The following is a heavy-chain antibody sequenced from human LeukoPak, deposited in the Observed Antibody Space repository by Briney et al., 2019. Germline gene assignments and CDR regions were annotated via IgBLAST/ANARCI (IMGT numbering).Heavy chain of an antibody. CDR3: ARARYCSGGSCYAEY. CDR2: IYPGDSDT. J-gene: IGHJ4*02. V-gene: IGHV5-51*01. D-gene: IGHD2-15*01. CDR1: GYSFTSYW. Sequence: GESLKISCKGSGYSFTSYWIGWVRQMPGKGLEWMGIIYPGDSDTRYSPSFQGQVTISADKSTSTAYLQWSGLKASDTAMYYCARARYCSGGSCYAEYWGQGTLVTVSS.